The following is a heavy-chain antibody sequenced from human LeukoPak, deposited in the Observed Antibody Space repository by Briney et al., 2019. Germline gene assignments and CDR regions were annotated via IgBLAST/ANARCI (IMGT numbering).Heavy chain of an antibody. Sequence: SGGSLRLSCAASGFTFDDYAMHWVRQAPGKGLEWVAVISYDGSNKYYADSVKGRFTISRDNSKTTLYLQMNSLRAEDTAVYYCAKDGRIAAFDYWGQGTLVTVSS. CDR3: AKDGRIAAFDY. D-gene: IGHD6-6*01. J-gene: IGHJ4*02. CDR1: GFTFDDYA. CDR2: ISYDGSNK. V-gene: IGHV3-30*18.